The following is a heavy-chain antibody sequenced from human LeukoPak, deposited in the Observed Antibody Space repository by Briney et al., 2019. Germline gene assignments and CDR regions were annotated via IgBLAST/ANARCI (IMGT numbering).Heavy chain of an antibody. CDR2: ISSSGSTI. V-gene: IGHV3-11*01. CDR1: GFTFSDYF. Sequence: PGGSLRLTCAASGFTFSDYFMSWISQAPGKGLEWVSYISSSGSTIYYADSVKGRFTISRDNAKNSLYLQMNSLRAEDTAVYYCAKEDGSGDFDYSGQGTLVTVSS. J-gene: IGHJ4*02. CDR3: AKEDGSGDFDY. D-gene: IGHD3-10*01.